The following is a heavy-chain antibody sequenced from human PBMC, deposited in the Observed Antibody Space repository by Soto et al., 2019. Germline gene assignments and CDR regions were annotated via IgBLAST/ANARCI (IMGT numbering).Heavy chain of an antibody. J-gene: IGHJ4*02. CDR3: ARDALYYDILTGYYLDYSDY. Sequence: QVQLVQSGAEVKKPGSSVKVSCKASGGTFSSYAISWVRQAPGQGLEWMGGIIPIFGTANYAQKFQGRVTITADESTSTAYMELSSLRSEDTAVYYCARDALYYDILTGYYLDYSDYWGQGTLVTVSS. D-gene: IGHD3-9*01. CDR2: IIPIFGTA. V-gene: IGHV1-69*01. CDR1: GGTFSSYA.